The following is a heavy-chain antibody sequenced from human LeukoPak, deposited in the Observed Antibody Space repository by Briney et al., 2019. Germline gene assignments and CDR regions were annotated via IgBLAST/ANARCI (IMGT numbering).Heavy chain of an antibody. CDR3: ARDRRGRRYFDWSYYYYYGMDV. J-gene: IGHJ6*02. CDR2: IYTSGST. D-gene: IGHD3-9*01. CDR1: GGSISSYY. V-gene: IGHV4-4*07. Sequence: SETLSLTCTVSGGSISSYYWSWIRQPAGQGLEWIGRIYTSGSTNYNPSLKSRVTMSVDTSKNQFSLKLSSVTAADTAVYYCARDRRGRRYFDWSYYYYYGMDVWGQGTTVTVSS.